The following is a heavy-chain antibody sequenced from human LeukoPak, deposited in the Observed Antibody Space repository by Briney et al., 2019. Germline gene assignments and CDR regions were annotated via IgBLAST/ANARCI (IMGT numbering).Heavy chain of an antibody. Sequence: ASVNVSCKASSYTFTSYGISWVRQAPGQGLEWMGWISAYNGNTNYAQKLQGRVTMTTDTSTSTAYMELRSLRSDDTAVYYCARDRVATSNWFDPWGQGTQVTVSS. J-gene: IGHJ5*02. CDR1: SYTFTSYG. CDR3: ARDRVATSNWFDP. CDR2: ISAYNGNT. V-gene: IGHV1-18*01. D-gene: IGHD5-12*01.